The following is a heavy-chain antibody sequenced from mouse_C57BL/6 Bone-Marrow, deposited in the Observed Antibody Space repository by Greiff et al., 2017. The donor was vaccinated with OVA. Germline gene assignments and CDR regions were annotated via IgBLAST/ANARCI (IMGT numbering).Heavy chain of an antibody. D-gene: IGHD2-3*01. V-gene: IGHV5-15*01. Sequence: EVKLVESGGGLVQPGGSLKLSCAASGFTFSDYGMAWVRQAPRKGPEWVAFISNLAYSIYYADTVTGRFTISRENAKNTLYLEMSSLRSEDTAMYYCARQVYDSYYDYFDYWGQGTTLTVSS. J-gene: IGHJ2*01. CDR2: ISNLAYSI. CDR1: GFTFSDYG. CDR3: ARQVYDSYYDYFDY.